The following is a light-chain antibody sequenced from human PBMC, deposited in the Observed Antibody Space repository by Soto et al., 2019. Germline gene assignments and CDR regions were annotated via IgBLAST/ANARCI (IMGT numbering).Light chain of an antibody. Sequence: DIQMTQSRSTLSASVADRVTITCRASQSISSCSAWYQQKPGKAPKLLIYAASTLQSGVPSRFSGSGSGTDFTLTISCLQSEDFATYYCQQYYSYPLTFGQGTKVDI. CDR1: QSISSC. V-gene: IGKV1-5*01. CDR3: QQYYSYPLT. CDR2: AAS. J-gene: IGKJ1*01.